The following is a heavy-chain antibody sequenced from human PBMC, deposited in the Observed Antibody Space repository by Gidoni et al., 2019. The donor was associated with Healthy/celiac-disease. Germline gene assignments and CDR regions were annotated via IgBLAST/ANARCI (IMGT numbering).Heavy chain of an antibody. V-gene: IGHV3-21*01. Sequence: EVQLVESGGGLVKPGGSLRLSCAASGFTLSSYSMNWVRQAPGKGLECVSSISSSSSYIYYADSVKGRFTISRDNAKNSLYLQMNSLRAEDTAVYYCARDVVVPAAMDYYYGMDVWGQGTTVTVSS. CDR3: ARDVVVPAAMDYYYGMDV. CDR2: ISSSSSYI. D-gene: IGHD2-2*01. J-gene: IGHJ6*02. CDR1: GFTLSSYS.